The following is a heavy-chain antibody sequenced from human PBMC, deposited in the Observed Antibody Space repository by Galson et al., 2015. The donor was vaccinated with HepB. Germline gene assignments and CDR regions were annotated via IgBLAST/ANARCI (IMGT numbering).Heavy chain of an antibody. CDR2: IDPSDSWT. V-gene: IGHV5-10-1*01. J-gene: IGHJ4*02. D-gene: IGHD3-10*01. CDR1: GYSFITFW. Sequence: QSGAEVKKPGESLRISCQGSGYSFITFWITWVRQVPGKGLEWMGRIDPSDSWTDYSPSFQGHVTFPADKSITTAYLQWSSLKASDTAIYYCASRHYYYGSGTYYNVSDYWGQGTLVTVSS. CDR3: ASRHYYYGSGTYYNVSDY.